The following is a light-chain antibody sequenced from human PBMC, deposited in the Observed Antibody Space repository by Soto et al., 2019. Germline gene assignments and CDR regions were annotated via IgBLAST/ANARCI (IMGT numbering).Light chain of an antibody. V-gene: IGKV3-11*01. CDR2: DAS. CDR1: QSVRNNY. CDR3: QQRSNWLT. Sequence: EIVLTQSPATLSLSPGERATLSCRASQSVRNNYLAWYQQKPGQAPRLLIYDASSRATGIPARFSGSGSGTDFTLTISSLEPEDFAVYYCQQRSNWLTFGGGTKVDI. J-gene: IGKJ4*01.